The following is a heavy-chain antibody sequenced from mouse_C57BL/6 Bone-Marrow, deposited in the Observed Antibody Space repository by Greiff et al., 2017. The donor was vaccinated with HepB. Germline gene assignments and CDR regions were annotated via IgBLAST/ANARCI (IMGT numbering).Heavy chain of an antibody. CDR3: TTDYYSNPNWYFDV. Sequence: EVQLQQSGAELVRPGDSVKLSCTASGFNIKDDYMHWVKQRPEQGLEWIGWIDPENGDTEYASKFQGKATITADTSSNTAYLQLSSLTSEDTAVYYCTTDYYSNPNWYFDVWGTGTTVTVSS. CDR2: IDPENGDT. CDR1: GFNIKDDY. V-gene: IGHV14-4*01. D-gene: IGHD2-5*01. J-gene: IGHJ1*03.